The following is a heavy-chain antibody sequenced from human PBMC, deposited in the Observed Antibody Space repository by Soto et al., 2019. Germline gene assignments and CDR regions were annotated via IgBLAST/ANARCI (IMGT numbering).Heavy chain of an antibody. Sequence: ETLSLTCTVSGGSISSYYWSWIRQPPGKGLEWIGYIYYSGSTNYNPSLKSRVTISVDTSKNQFSLKLSSVTAADTAVYYCARDFTDSSGPTLGMGVWGQGTTVTVSS. CDR1: GGSISSYY. CDR3: ARDFTDSSGPTLGMGV. V-gene: IGHV4-59*12. CDR2: IYYSGST. D-gene: IGHD6-19*01. J-gene: IGHJ6*02.